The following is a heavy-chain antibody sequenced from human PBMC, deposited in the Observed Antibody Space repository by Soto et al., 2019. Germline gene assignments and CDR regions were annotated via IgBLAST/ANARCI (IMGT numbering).Heavy chain of an antibody. V-gene: IGHV3-7*01. CDR1: GFTFSGYW. CDR2: IKQDGSEK. J-gene: IGHJ4*02. D-gene: IGHD7-27*01. CDR3: ATHLDWGFDY. Sequence: PGGSLRLSCAASGFTFSGYWMTWVRQAPGKGLEWVANIKQDGSEKYYVDSVKGRFTISRDNAKNSLFLQMNSLRAEDTAVYYCATHLDWGFDYWGQGTLVTVSS.